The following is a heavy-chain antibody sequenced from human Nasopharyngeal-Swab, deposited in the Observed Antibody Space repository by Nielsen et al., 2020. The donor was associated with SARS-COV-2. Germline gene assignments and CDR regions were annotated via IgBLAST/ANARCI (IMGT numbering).Heavy chain of an antibody. CDR1: GFSFSTYW. D-gene: IGHD3-16*02. CDR3: ARQGVFVPAYFHQYYMDV. J-gene: IGHJ6*03. Sequence: GESLKISCAASGFSFSTYWMTWVRQAPGKGLEWVANIKQDGSEKYYVVSVKGRFTVSRDNPKNLLYLQVNSLRAEDTAVYYCARQGVFVPAYFHQYYMDVWGKGTTVTVSS. CDR2: IKQDGSEK. V-gene: IGHV3-7*03.